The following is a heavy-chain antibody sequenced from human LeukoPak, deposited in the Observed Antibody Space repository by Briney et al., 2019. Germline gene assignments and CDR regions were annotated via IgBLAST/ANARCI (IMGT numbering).Heavy chain of an antibody. CDR3: AREINQPRGKWIQLWRNYYYYYMDI. J-gene: IGHJ6*03. V-gene: IGHV1-2*02. Sequence: ASVKVSCKASGYTFTGYYMHWVRQAPGQGLEWMGWINPNSGGTNYAQKFQGRVTMTRDTSISTAYMELSRLRSDDTAVYYCAREINQPRGKWIQLWRNYYYYYMDIWGKGTTVTISS. CDR1: GYTFTGYY. CDR2: INPNSGGT. D-gene: IGHD5-18*01.